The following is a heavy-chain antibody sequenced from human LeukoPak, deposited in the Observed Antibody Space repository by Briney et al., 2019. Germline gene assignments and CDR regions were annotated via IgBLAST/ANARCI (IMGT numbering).Heavy chain of an antibody. D-gene: IGHD1-1*01. V-gene: IGHV6-1*01. CDR2: TYYRSKWYN. CDR3: AREGSEGYLFDY. J-gene: IGHJ4*02. CDR1: GDSVSSSSAA. Sequence: KPSQSLSLTCAISGDSVSSSSAAWSWIGQSPSRGLEWLGRTYYRSKWYNDYAVSVKSRIAINPDTSKNQFSLQLNSITPGDTAVYYCAREGSEGYLFDYWGQGTLVTVSS.